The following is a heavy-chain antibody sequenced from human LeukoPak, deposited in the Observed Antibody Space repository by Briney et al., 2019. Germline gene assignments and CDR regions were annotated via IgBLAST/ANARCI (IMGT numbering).Heavy chain of an antibody. CDR3: AGGVVPADLYGMDV. Sequence: SETLSLTCAVYGGSFSGYYWSWIRQPPGKGLEWIGEINHSGSTNYNPSLKSRVTMSVDTSKNQFTLKLSSVTAADTAVYYCAGGVVPADLYGMDVWGQGTTVTVSS. CDR1: GGSFSGYY. J-gene: IGHJ6*02. D-gene: IGHD2-2*01. CDR2: INHSGST. V-gene: IGHV4-34*01.